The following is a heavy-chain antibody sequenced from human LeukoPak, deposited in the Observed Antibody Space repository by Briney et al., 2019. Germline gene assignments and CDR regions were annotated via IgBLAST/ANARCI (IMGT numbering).Heavy chain of an antibody. CDR1: GFTFSSYS. CDR2: ISSSSSTI. CDR3: ARLKQWLEYYFDY. Sequence: GGSLRLSCAASGFTFSSYSMNWVRQAPGKGLEWVSYISSSSSTIYYADSVKGRFTISRDNAKNSLYLQMNSLRAEDTAVYYCARLKQWLEYYFDYWGQGTLVTVSS. D-gene: IGHD6-19*01. J-gene: IGHJ4*02. V-gene: IGHV3-48*01.